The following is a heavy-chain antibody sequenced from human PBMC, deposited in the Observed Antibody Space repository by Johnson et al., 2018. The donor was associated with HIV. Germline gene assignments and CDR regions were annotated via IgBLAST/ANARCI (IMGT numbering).Heavy chain of an antibody. CDR2: ISWNSGSI. CDR1: GFTFDDYA. CDR3: AKDQWELSRGAFDI. J-gene: IGHJ3*02. Sequence: EVQLVESGGGVVQPGRSLRLSCAASGFTFDDYAMHWVRQAPGKGLEWVSGISWNSGSIGYADSVKGRFTISRDNAKNSLYLQMNSLRAEDTALYYCAKDQWELSRGAFDIWGQGTMVTVSS. V-gene: IGHV3-9*01. D-gene: IGHD1-26*01.